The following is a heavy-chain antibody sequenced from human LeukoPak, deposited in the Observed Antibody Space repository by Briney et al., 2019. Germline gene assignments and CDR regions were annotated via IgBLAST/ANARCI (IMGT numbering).Heavy chain of an antibody. J-gene: IGHJ4*02. CDR3: ARESDGDGYNSFDY. Sequence: GGSLRLSCAASGFTFSSYSMNWVRQAPGKGLEWVPSISSSSSYIYYADSVKGRFTISRDNAKNSLYLQMNSLRAEDTAVYYCARESDGDGYNSFDYWGQGTLVTVPS. D-gene: IGHD5-24*01. CDR1: GFTFSSYS. CDR2: ISSSSSYI. V-gene: IGHV3-21*01.